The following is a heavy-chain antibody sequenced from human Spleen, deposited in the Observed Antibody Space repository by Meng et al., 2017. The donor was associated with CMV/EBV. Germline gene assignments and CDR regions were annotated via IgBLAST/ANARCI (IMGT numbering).Heavy chain of an antibody. Sequence: SGGSISGGPYYWSWIRQHPGKDLEWIGHLSYSGITYYNPSLKSRVSISVDTSKNQFSLNLNAVTAADTGVYYCTRVQQLRTSVAFDPWGQGTLVTVSS. CDR2: LSYSGIT. J-gene: IGHJ5*02. V-gene: IGHV4-31*02. CDR1: GGSISGGPYY. D-gene: IGHD6-13*01. CDR3: TRVQQLRTSVAFDP.